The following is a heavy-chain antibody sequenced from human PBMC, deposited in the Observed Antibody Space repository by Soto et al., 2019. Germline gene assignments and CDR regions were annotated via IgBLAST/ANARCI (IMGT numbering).Heavy chain of an antibody. CDR2: ISSNGGST. D-gene: IGHD2-15*01. Sequence: SLSCATTGFPFHRHAMEWVSRAPGKGLEYVSAISSNGGSTYYANSVKGRFTISRDNSKNTLYLQMGSLRAEDMAVYYCARGSCSGGSCYLVDYFDYWGQGP. J-gene: IGHJ4*02. CDR3: ARGSCSGGSCYLVDYFDY. CDR1: GFPFHRHA. V-gene: IGHV3-64*01.